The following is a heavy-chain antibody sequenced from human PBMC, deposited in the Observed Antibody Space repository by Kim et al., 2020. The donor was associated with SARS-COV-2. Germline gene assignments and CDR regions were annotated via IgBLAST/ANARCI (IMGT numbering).Heavy chain of an antibody. V-gene: IGHV5-51*01. CDR3: ARVSGSYVFYYYGMDV. J-gene: IGHJ6*02. CDR2: IYPGDSDT. CDR1: GYSFTSYW. Sequence: GESLKISCKGSGYSFTSYWIGWVRQMPGKGLEWMGIIYPGDSDTRYSPSFQGQVTISADKSISTAYLQWSSLKASDTAMYYCARVSGSYVFYYYGMDVWGQGTTVTVSS. D-gene: IGHD1-26*01.